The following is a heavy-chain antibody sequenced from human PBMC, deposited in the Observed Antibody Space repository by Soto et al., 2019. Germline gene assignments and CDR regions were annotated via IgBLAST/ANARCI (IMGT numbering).Heavy chain of an antibody. CDR2: IIPILGIA. CDR3: AEYCSSTSCYQNSMDV. V-gene: IGHV1-69*02. Sequence: QVQLVQSGAEVQKPGSSVKVSCKASGGTFSSYTISWVRQAPGQGLEWVGRIIPILGIANYAQKFQGRVTITADKSTSTAYMELSSLRSEDTAVYYCAEYCSSTSCYQNSMDVWGKGTTVTVSS. D-gene: IGHD2-2*01. CDR1: GGTFSSYT. J-gene: IGHJ6*03.